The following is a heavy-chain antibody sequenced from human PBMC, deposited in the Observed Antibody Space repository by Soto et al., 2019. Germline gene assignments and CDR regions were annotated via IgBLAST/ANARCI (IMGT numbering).Heavy chain of an antibody. CDR1: GFTLSSYG. D-gene: IGHD6-13*01. J-gene: IGHJ4*02. V-gene: IGHV3-33*01. Sequence: EVTLRLPCAPSGFTLSSYGIHRVRQAPRKRIERWPVIWYDGSNKKSADSVKGRFTISRDNSKNTLYLQMNSLRAEDTAVYYCERVWSSWYSDYWGQGTVVTDAS. CDR3: ERVWSSWYSDY. CDR2: IWYDGSNK.